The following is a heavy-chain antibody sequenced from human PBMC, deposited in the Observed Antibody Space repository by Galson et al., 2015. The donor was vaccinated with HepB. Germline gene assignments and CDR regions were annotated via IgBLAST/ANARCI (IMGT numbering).Heavy chain of an antibody. Sequence: SLRLSCAASGFTFSSYWMSWVRQAPGKGLEWVANIKQDGSEKYYVDSVKGRFTISRDIAKRSLYLQMDSLRDEDTAVYYCARDSTGWYLFDFWGRGTLVTVSS. J-gene: IGHJ4*02. V-gene: IGHV3-7*01. CDR2: IKQDGSEK. CDR3: ARDSTGWYLFDF. CDR1: GFTFSSYW. D-gene: IGHD6-19*01.